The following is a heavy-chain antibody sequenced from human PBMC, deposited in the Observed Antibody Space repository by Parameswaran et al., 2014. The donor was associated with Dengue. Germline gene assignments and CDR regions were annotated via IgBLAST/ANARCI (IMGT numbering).Heavy chain of an antibody. D-gene: IGHD2-8*01. Sequence: VRQAPGKGLEWVSAISGSGGSTYYADSVKGRFTISRDNSKNTLYLQMNSLRAEDTAVYYCASPGAVYAISDWYFDLWGRGTLVTVSS. CDR2: ISGSGGST. CDR3: ASPGAVYAISDWYFDL. J-gene: IGHJ2*01. V-gene: IGHV3-23*01.